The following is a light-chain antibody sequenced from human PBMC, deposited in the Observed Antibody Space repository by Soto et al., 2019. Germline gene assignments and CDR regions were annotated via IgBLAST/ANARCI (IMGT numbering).Light chain of an antibody. CDR3: QQYNTWPRT. V-gene: IGKV3-15*01. Sequence: ELVMTQSRATLSVSPGEGATLSCRASQGLTTKLAWYQQKPGQAPRLLIYGASTRATGIPARFSGSGSGTEFTLTISSLQSEDFAVYYCQQYNTWPRTFGQGTKVDI. CDR1: QGLTTK. CDR2: GAS. J-gene: IGKJ1*01.